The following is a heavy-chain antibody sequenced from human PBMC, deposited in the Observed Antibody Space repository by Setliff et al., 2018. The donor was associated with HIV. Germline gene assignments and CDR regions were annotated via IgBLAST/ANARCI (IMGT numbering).Heavy chain of an antibody. J-gene: IGHJ4*02. CDR3: ARGGGYDRSGYYPFDY. Sequence: SETLSLTCTVSGVSIRSDVYYWSWIRQPPGKGLEWIGEINHSGSTNYNPSLKSRVTMSVDTSKNQFSLKLSSVTAADTAVYYCARGGGYDRSGYYPFDYWGQGTPVTVSS. D-gene: IGHD3-22*01. V-gene: IGHV4-34*01. CDR1: GVSIRSDVYY. CDR2: INHSGST.